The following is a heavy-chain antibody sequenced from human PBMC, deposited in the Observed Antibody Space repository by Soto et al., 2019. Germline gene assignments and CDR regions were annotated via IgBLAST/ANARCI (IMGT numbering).Heavy chain of an antibody. CDR2: ISGDGSST. J-gene: IGHJ4*02. CDR3: ARMDWNGGYCDF. V-gene: IGHV3-74*01. CDR1: GFTFSNYW. D-gene: IGHD1-1*01. Sequence: EVQLVESGGGLVQPGGSLRLSCAASGFTFSNYWMHWVRQVPGKGLVWVSRISGDGSSTHYADFAKGRFTISRDNAKNTVYLQMNSLGVEDTAVYYCARMDWNGGYCDFWGQGILVTVSS.